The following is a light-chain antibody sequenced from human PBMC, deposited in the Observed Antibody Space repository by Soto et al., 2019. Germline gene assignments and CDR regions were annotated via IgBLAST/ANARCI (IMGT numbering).Light chain of an antibody. J-gene: IGLJ1*01. Sequence: QSALSQPASVSGSPGQSITISCTGTTSDFGFYNYVSWYQHHPGKAPKLLSYEVTNRHSGVSNRFSGSKSGNTASLTISGLQAEDEADYYCSSYTSSTDYVFGTGTKVTVL. CDR2: EVT. V-gene: IGLV2-14*01. CDR1: TSDFGFYNY. CDR3: SSYTSSTDYV.